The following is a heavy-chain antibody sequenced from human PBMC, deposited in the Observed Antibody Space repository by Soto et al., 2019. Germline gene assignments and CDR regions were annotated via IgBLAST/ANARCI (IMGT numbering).Heavy chain of an antibody. CDR1: GYTFSDYY. CDR2: INPSTGGT. J-gene: IGHJ5*02. CDR3: GRSRSWYDKCFDP. Sequence: ASVKVSCKASGYTFSDYYIHWVRQAPGQGLEWMGWINPSTGGTNYAKKFQDRVTMNGDTSTSTVYMNLSRLTSDDTAIYFCGRSRSWYDKCFDPWGQGNLVTVSS. D-gene: IGHD3-10*01. V-gene: IGHV1-2*02.